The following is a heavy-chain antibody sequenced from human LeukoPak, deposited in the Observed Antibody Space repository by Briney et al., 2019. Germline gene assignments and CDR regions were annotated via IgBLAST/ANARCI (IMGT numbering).Heavy chain of an antibody. CDR3: TTAGGSYLARGGVFDY. J-gene: IGHJ4*02. Sequence: GGSLRFSCAAPGFTFSNACMSWVRQGPGKGLEWVGRINSKTDGETTDYDAPVKGRFTISRDDSKNTLYLQMNSLKTEDTAVYYCTTAGGSYLARGGVFDYWGQGTLVTVSS. D-gene: IGHD1-26*01. CDR2: INSKTDGETT. CDR1: GFTFSNAC. V-gene: IGHV3-15*01.